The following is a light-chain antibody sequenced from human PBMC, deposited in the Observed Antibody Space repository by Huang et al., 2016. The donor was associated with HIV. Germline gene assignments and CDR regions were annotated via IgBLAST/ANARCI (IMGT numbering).Light chain of an antibody. CDR3: QQRSNWPRT. CDR2: DAS. Sequence: EIVLTQSPATLSLSPGERATLSCRASENIFNYLAWYQQKPGQAPRLLIYDASNRATGIPARFSCSGSGTDFTLTISSLEPEDFAVYYCQQRSNWPRTFGGGTKVEIK. V-gene: IGKV3-11*01. CDR1: ENIFNY. J-gene: IGKJ4*01.